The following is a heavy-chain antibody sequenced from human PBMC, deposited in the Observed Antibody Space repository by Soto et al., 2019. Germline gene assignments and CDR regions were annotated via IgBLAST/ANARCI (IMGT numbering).Heavy chain of an antibody. V-gene: IGHV4-59*01. J-gene: IGHJ4*02. D-gene: IGHD2-15*01. Sequence: SETLSLTCTVSGGSISSYYWGWIRQPPGKGLEWIGYIYYSGSTNYNPSLKSRVTISVDTSKNQFSLKLSSVTAADTAVYYCAREYCSGGSCYDYFDYWGQGTLVTVS. CDR2: IYYSGST. CDR3: AREYCSGGSCYDYFDY. CDR1: GGSISSYY.